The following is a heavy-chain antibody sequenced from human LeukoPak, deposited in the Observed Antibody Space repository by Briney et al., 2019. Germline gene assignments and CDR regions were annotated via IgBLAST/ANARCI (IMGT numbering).Heavy chain of an antibody. V-gene: IGHV4-34*01. Sequence: KPSETLSLTCAVYGGSFSGYYWSWIRQPPGKGLEWLGEINHSGSTNYNPSLKSRVTISVDTSKNQFSLKLSSVTAADTAVYYCARRYSSGWYTHYYYYYGMDVWGQGTTVTVSS. CDR3: ARRYSSGWYTHYYYYYGMDV. CDR2: INHSGST. D-gene: IGHD6-19*01. CDR1: GGSFSGYY. J-gene: IGHJ6*02.